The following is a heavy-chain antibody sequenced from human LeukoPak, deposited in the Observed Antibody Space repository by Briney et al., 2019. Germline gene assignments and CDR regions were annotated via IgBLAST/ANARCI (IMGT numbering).Heavy chain of an antibody. D-gene: IGHD2-21*01. Sequence: GGSLRLSCAASGFSFDDYAMHWVRQAPGKGLEWVSLITWDGGNTYYADSVKGRFTISRDNAKNSLYLQMNRLRVEDTALYYCASGVAFDYWGQGTLVTVSS. CDR3: ASGVAFDY. J-gene: IGHJ4*02. V-gene: IGHV3-43D*03. CDR2: ITWDGGNT. CDR1: GFSFDDYA.